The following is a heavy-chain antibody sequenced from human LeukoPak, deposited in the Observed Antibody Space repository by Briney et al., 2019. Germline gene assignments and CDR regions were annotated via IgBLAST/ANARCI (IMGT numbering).Heavy chain of an antibody. CDR1: GFTFSSYA. J-gene: IGHJ4*02. CDR3: AKAAFEYCSSTNCYSDY. D-gene: IGHD2-2*01. CDR2: ISGSGGST. Sequence: GGSLRLSCAASGFTFSSYAMSWVRQAPGKGLEWVSAISGSGGSTYYADSVKGRFTISRDNSKNTLYLQMNSLRAEDTAVYYCAKAAFEYCSSTNCYSDYWGQGTLVTVSS. V-gene: IGHV3-23*01.